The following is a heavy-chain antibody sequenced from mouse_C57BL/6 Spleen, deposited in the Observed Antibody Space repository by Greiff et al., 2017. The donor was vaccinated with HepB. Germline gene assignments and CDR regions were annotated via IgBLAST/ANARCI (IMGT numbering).Heavy chain of an antibody. CDR2: INPSSGYT. CDR3: ARVGEGFAY. CDR1: GYTFTSYA. V-gene: IGHV1-4*01. Sequence: QVQLQQSGAELARPGASVKMSCKASGYTFTSYAMHWVKQRPGQGLEWIGYINPSSGYTKYTQKFKDKATLTADKSSSTAYMQLSSLTSEDSAVYYCARVGEGFAYWGQGTLVTVSA. J-gene: IGHJ3*01.